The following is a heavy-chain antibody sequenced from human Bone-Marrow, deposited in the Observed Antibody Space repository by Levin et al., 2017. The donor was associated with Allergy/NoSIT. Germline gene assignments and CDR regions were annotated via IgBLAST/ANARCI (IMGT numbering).Heavy chain of an antibody. V-gene: IGHV3-33*01. CDR2: IWYDGSNK. Sequence: SCAASGFTFSSYGMHWVRQAPGKGLEWVAVIWYDGSNKYYADSVKGRFTISRDNSKNTLYLQMNSLRAEDTAVYYCARDYDILTGYAPIIDYWGQGTLVTVSS. J-gene: IGHJ4*02. D-gene: IGHD3-9*01. CDR3: ARDYDILTGYAPIIDY. CDR1: GFTFSSYG.